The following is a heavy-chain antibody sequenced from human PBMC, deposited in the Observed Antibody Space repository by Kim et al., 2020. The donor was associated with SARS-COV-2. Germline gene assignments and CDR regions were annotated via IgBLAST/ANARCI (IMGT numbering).Heavy chain of an antibody. V-gene: IGHV3-33*01. CDR3: ARAAALDWYFDL. J-gene: IGHJ2*01. Sequence: GGSRKGRYTIARDNTKNTLHLQMNSQRAEDTAVYYCARAAALDWYFDLWGRGTLVTVSS.